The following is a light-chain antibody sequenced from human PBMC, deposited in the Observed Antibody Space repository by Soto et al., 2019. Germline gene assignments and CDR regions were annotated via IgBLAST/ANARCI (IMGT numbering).Light chain of an antibody. V-gene: IGKV3-20*01. Sequence: IMLKPSPATLSLSQAPSPALSCRASQSVSSYLAWYQQKPGQAPRLLIHGAYSRATGIKDRFSGSGSGTDFTLTIRRMQPEDFAVYYCQKYGSSQITVGKGQQLEIK. CDR2: GAY. CDR1: QSVSSY. J-gene: IGKJ5*01. CDR3: QKYGSSQIT.